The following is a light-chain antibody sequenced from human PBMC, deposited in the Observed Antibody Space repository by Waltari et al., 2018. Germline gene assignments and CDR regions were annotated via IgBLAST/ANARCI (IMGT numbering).Light chain of an antibody. V-gene: IGKV3-20*01. Sequence: DIVLTQSQGTLSPSAGERATLSCRASESISKYLAWYQQKPGQAPRLLIYNASSRATDLPDGFSRSGSGTDLSLSISRLEPEDFAVYYCQQYESLPVTFGQGTKVEIK. CDR2: NAS. CDR1: ESISKY. CDR3: QQYESLPVT. J-gene: IGKJ1*01.